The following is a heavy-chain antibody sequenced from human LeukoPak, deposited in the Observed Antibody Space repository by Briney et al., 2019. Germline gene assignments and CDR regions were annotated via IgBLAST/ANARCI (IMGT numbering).Heavy chain of an antibody. V-gene: IGHV4-34*01. D-gene: IGHD4-17*01. CDR3: ARGWYGASLVGYYGMDV. CDR1: GGSFSGYY. J-gene: IGHJ6*02. CDR2: INHSGST. Sequence: SETLSLTCAVYGGSFSGYYWSWIRQPPGKGLEWIGEINHSGSTNYNPSLKSRVTISVDTSKNQFSLKLSSVTAADTAVYYCARGWYGASLVGYYGMDVWGQGTTVTVSS.